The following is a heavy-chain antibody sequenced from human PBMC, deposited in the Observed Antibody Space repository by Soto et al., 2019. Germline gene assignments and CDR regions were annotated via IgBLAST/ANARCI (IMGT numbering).Heavy chain of an antibody. CDR2: MNPNSGNT. CDR3: ARGLRPKGRITIFGVVNPYNWFDP. J-gene: IGHJ5*02. CDR1: GYTFTSYD. D-gene: IGHD3-3*01. Sequence: ASVKVSCKASGYTFTSYDINWVRQATGQGLEWMGWMNPNSGNTGYAQKFQGRVTMTRNTSISTAYMELSSLRSEDTAVYYCARGLRPKGRITIFGVVNPYNWFDPWGQGTLVTVSS. V-gene: IGHV1-8*01.